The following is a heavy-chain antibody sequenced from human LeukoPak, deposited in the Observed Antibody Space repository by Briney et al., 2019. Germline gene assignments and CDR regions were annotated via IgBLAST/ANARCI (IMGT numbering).Heavy chain of an antibody. CDR2: INHSGST. V-gene: IGHV4-34*01. D-gene: IGHD3-9*01. J-gene: IGHJ3*02. CDR3: ARGPLRYFDWLPLGAFDI. CDR1: GGSFSGYY. Sequence: SETLSLTCAVYGGSFSGYYWSWIRQPPGKGLEWIGEINHSGSTNYNPSLKSRVTISVDTSKNQFSLKLSSVTAADTAVYYCARGPLRYFDWLPLGAFDIWGQGTMVTVSS.